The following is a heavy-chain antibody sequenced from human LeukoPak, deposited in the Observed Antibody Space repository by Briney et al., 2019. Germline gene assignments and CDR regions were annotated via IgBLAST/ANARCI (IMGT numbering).Heavy chain of an antibody. J-gene: IGHJ4*02. D-gene: IGHD5-18*01. CDR2: INDSGGST. Sequence: GGSLRLSCAASGFTFSSYAMSWVRQAPGKGLEWDSGINDSGGSTYYADSVKGRFTISRDNSKNTLYLQMNSLRAKDTAIYYCAKRGYSEFYFDYWGQGTLVTVSS. CDR3: AKRGYSEFYFDY. V-gene: IGHV3-23*01. CDR1: GFTFSSYA.